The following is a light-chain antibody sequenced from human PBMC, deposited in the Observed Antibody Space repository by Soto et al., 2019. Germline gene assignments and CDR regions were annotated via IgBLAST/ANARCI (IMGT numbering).Light chain of an antibody. CDR1: QSVSSS. CDR2: SGY. CDR3: QQRYSWLRV. V-gene: IGKV3-15*01. Sequence: VVTQSPDTVSLSQGETATLSCRASQSVSSSVAWYQHKPGQSPRLVVYSGYKRSPGIPARFSGSGSGTDFTLTISSLESDDFAIYYCQQRYSWLRVFGPGTKVDIK. J-gene: IGKJ1*01.